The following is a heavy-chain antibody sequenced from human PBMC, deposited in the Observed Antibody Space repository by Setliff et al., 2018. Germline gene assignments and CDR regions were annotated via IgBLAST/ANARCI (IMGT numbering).Heavy chain of an antibody. CDR3: ARGPPGYYYYMNV. CDR2: LYYSGNT. V-gene: IGHV4-59*01. J-gene: IGHJ6*03. Sequence: SETLSLTCNVSGGSISSYSWSWIRQAPGKGLEWIGYLYYSGNTNYNPSLKSRVTISGDTSQNYFSLKLTSVTEADTAVYYCARGPPGYYYYMNVWGQGTTVTVS. CDR1: GGSISSYS.